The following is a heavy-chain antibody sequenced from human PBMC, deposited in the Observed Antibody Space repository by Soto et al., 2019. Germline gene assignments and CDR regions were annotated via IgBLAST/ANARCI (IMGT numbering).Heavy chain of an antibody. Sequence: EVQLVESGGGLVKPGGSLRLSCAASGFTFSSYSMNWVRQAPGKGLEWVSSISSSSSYIYYADSVKGRFTISRDNAKNSLYLQMNSLKAEDTAVYYCARGLYYYYSSGYYSPWGQGTLVTVSS. CDR1: GFTFSSYS. J-gene: IGHJ5*02. V-gene: IGHV3-21*01. D-gene: IGHD3-22*01. CDR2: ISSSSSYI. CDR3: ARGLYYYYSSGYYSP.